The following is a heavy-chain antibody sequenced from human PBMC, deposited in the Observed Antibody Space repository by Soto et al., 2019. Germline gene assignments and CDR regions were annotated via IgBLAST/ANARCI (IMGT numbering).Heavy chain of an antibody. CDR2: IYHSGST. CDR3: ARAREYDYVWGSYRSDYYYGMDV. Sequence: XATLSLLCAVSGGSISSSNWWSWFRQPPGKGLEWIGEIYHSGSTNYNPSLKSRVTISVDKSKNQFSLKLSSVTVADTAVYYCARAREYDYVWGSYRSDYYYGMDVWGQGTTVTVSS. V-gene: IGHV4-4*02. D-gene: IGHD3-16*02. J-gene: IGHJ6*02. CDR1: GGSISSSNW.